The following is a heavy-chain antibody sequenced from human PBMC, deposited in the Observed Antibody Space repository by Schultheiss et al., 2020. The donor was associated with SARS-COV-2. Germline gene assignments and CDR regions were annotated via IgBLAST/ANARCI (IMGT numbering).Heavy chain of an antibody. J-gene: IGHJ6*02. CDR1: GGSISSGGYY. D-gene: IGHD4-17*01. Sequence: SQTLSLTCTVSGGSISSGGYYWSWIRQHPGKGLEWIGYIYYSGSTYYNPSLKSRVTISVDTSKNQFSLKLSSVTAADTAVYYCARVIDDYGKYYYGMDVWGQGTTVTVSS. CDR2: IYYSGST. CDR3: ARVIDDYGKYYYGMDV. V-gene: IGHV4-31*03.